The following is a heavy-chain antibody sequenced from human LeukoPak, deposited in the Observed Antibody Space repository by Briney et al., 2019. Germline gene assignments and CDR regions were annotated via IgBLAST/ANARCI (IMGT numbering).Heavy chain of an antibody. J-gene: IGHJ4*02. CDR2: IYPGDSDT. D-gene: IGHD6-6*01. V-gene: IGHV5-51*01. Sequence: GESLKISFKGPGXSFTSYCIGWVRQMPGKGVEWMGIIYPGDSDTRYSPSFQGQVTISADKSISTAYLQWSSLKAPDTAMYYCARRESSSNFDYWGQGTLVTVSS. CDR3: ARRESSSNFDY. CDR1: GXSFTSYC.